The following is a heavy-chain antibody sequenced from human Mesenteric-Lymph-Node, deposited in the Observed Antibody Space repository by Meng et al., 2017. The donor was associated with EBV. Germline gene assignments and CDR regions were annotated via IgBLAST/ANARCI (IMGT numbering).Heavy chain of an antibody. CDR3: ARGNGATT. J-gene: IGHJ5*02. CDR1: GYTFTGYG. Sequence: QVQLVQSGAEVEKPGDSVKVSCKASGYTFTGYGINWVRQAPGQGLEWMGYISTYNGNTNYAQKLQGRLTMTTDTSTSTAYMELTSLTSDDTAVYYCARGNGATTWGQGTLVTVSS. CDR2: ISTYNGNT. V-gene: IGHV1-18*01. D-gene: IGHD5-24*01.